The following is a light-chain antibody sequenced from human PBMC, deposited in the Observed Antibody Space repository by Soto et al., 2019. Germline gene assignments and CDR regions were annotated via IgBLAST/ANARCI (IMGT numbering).Light chain of an antibody. CDR1: SGGIANNY. V-gene: IGLV6-57*04. CDR2: ADD. CDR3: HSYYGKNRNWV. J-gene: IGLJ3*02. Sequence: NFMLTQPLSVWGSPGTTVTICCTRSSGGIANNYVQWYQQRPGSAPTTVIYADDQSPSEVPYRFSGFIDGSSNSASLTIAELKTDDEADYYCHSYYGKNRNWVFGGGTKLT.